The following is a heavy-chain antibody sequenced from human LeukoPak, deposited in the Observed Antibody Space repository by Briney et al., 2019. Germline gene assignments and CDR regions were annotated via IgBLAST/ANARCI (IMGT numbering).Heavy chain of an antibody. V-gene: IGHV4-31*03. CDR2: IYYSGST. J-gene: IGHJ4*02. CDR1: GGSINSSDYH. Sequence: SETLSLTCTVSGGSINSSDYHWGWVRQHPGKGLEWIGYIYYSGSTYYNPSLKSRVTISVDTSKNQFSLKLSSVTAADTAVYYCARGNYYDSSGYYLFDYWGQGTLVTVSS. CDR3: ARGNYYDSSGYYLFDY. D-gene: IGHD3-22*01.